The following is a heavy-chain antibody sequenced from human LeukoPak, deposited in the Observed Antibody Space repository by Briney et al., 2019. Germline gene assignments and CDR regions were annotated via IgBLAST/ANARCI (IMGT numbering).Heavy chain of an antibody. CDR2: IYYSGST. CDR1: GGSISSYY. CDR3: ARRKLGMEAFDI. D-gene: IGHD7-27*01. Sequence: PSETLSLTCTVSGGSISSYYWSWIRQPPGKGLEWIGYIYYSGSTNYNPSLKSRVTISVDTSKNQFSLKLSSVTAADTAVYYCARRKLGMEAFDIWGQGTMVTVSS. J-gene: IGHJ3*02. V-gene: IGHV4-59*01.